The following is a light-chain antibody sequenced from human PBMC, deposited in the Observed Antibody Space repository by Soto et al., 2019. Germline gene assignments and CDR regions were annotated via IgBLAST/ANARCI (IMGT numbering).Light chain of an antibody. CDR1: SSDVGGYDY. J-gene: IGLJ1*01. CDR2: EVS. Sequence: QSLLTQPASVSGSPGQSITISFTGTSSDVGGYDYVSWYQLHPGKAPNLMVFEVSNRPSGVSYRFSGSKSGNTASLTISGLQAEDEADYFCSSYSISTAYLFGTRTRSPS. V-gene: IGLV2-14*01. CDR3: SSYSISTAYL.